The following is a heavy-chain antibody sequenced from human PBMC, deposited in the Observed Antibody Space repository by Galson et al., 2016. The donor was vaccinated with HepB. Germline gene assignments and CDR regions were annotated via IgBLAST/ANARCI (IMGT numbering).Heavy chain of an antibody. J-gene: IGHJ4*02. D-gene: IGHD3-22*01. CDR2: IFPGDSDT. CDR3: ARGELVVMD. CDR1: GYNFPNSW. Sequence: QSGAEVKKPGESLKISCQGSGYNFPNSWIGWVRQMPGRGLEWMGIIFPGDSDTRYSPSFQGQVIISADTSITTAYLQWTSLKASDTAMYYCARGELVVMDWGQGILVTVSS. V-gene: IGHV5-51*01.